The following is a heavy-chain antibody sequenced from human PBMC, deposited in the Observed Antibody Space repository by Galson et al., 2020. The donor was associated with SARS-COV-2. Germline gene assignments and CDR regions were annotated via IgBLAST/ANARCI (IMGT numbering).Heavy chain of an antibody. D-gene: IGHD6-19*01. CDR2: INPSGGST. CDR1: GYTFTSYY. J-gene: IGHJ6*02. CDR3: ARDLPPWDCSGWFGTYYYYYGMDV. Sequence: ASVKVSCKASGYTFTSYYMHWVRQAPGQGLEWMGIINPSGGSTSYAQKFQGRVTMTRDTSTSTVYMELSSLRSEDTAVYYCARDLPPWDCSGWFGTYYYYYGMDVWGQGTTVTVSS. V-gene: IGHV1-46*01.